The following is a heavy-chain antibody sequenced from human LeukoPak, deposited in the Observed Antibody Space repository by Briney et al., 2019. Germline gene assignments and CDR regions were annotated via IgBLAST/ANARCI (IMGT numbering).Heavy chain of an antibody. CDR3: ARDQGYYGSGSYGY. CDR1: GFTFSSYS. V-gene: IGHV3-48*01. D-gene: IGHD3-10*01. CDR2: ISSSSSTI. J-gene: IGHJ4*02. Sequence: GGSLRLSCAASGFTFSSYSMNWVRQAPGKGLGWVSYISSSSSTIYYADSVKGRFTISRDNAKNSLYLQMNSLRAEDTAVCYCARDQGYYGSGSYGYWGQGTLVTVSS.